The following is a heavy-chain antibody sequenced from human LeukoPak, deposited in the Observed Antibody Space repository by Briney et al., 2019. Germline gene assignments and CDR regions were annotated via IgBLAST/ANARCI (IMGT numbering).Heavy chain of an antibody. V-gene: IGHV1-8*01. CDR2: MNPNSGNT. CDR3: PKDRATGTQFYFYGMDV. D-gene: IGHD3-10*01. Sequence: RASVKVSCKASGYTFTSYDINWVRQATGQGLEWMGWMNPNSGNTGYAQKFQGRVTMTRNTSISTAYMELSSLRSEDTAVYYCPKDRATGTQFYFYGMDVWGQGTTVTVSS. CDR1: GYTFTSYD. J-gene: IGHJ6*02.